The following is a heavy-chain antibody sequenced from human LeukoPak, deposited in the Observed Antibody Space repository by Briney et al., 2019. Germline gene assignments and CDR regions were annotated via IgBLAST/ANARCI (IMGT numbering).Heavy chain of an antibody. Sequence: GGSLSLSCAASGFTFSSYEMNWVRQAPGKGLEWVSYISSSGSTIYYADSVKGRFTISRDNAKNSLYLQMNSLRAEDTAVYYCARLDYYDSSSSDYWGQGTPVRVSS. D-gene: IGHD3-22*01. CDR1: GFTFSSYE. J-gene: IGHJ4*02. V-gene: IGHV3-48*03. CDR2: ISSSGSTI. CDR3: ARLDYYDSSSSDY.